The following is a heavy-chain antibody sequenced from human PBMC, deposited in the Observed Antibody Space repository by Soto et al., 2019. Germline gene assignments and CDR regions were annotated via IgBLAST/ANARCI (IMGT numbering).Heavy chain of an antibody. J-gene: IGHJ4*02. D-gene: IGHD4-17*01. Sequence: PSETLSLTCTVSGGSISSYYWSWIRQPPGKGLEWIGYIYYSGSTNYNPSLKRRVTISVDTSKNQFSLKLSSVTAADTAVYYCARARANYGDYVSPLDYWGQGTLVTVSS. CDR2: IYYSGST. CDR1: GGSISSYY. CDR3: ARARANYGDYVSPLDY. V-gene: IGHV4-59*01.